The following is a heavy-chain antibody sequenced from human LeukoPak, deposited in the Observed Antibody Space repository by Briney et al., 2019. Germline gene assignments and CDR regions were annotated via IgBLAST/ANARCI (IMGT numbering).Heavy chain of an antibody. CDR3: ARGRDRLRYSSSSSEYFQR. CDR1: GGSFSGYY. Sequence: SETLSLTCAVYGGSFSGYYWSWIRQPPGKGLEWIGEINHSGSTNYNPSLKSRVTISVDTPKNQFSLKLSSVTAADTAVYYCARGRDRLRYSSSSSEYFQRWGQGTLVTVSS. CDR2: INHSGST. J-gene: IGHJ1*01. V-gene: IGHV4-34*01. D-gene: IGHD6-6*01.